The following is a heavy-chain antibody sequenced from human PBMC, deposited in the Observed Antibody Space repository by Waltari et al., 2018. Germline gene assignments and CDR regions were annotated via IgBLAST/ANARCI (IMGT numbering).Heavy chain of an antibody. V-gene: IGHV3-48*04. Sequence: EVQLVESGGGLVQPGGSLRLSCAASGFTFSDFSMNWVRQAPGKGVGWVSYIYSTGSTIYYADSVKGRFTISRDNAQNSLYLQMNSLRADDTAVYYCARGYRKAFDIWGQGTMVTVSS. CDR3: ARGYRKAFDI. D-gene: IGHD5-12*01. CDR2: IYSTGSTI. J-gene: IGHJ3*02. CDR1: GFTFSDFS.